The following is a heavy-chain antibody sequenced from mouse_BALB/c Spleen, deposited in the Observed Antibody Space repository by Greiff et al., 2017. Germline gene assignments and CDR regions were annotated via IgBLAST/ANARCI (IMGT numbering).Heavy chain of an antibody. CDR3: ARSYYGSSPPFDY. CDR1: GFTFSSFG. Sequence: EVHLVESGGGLVQPGGSRKLSCAASGFTFSSFGMHWVRQAPEKGLEWVAYISSGSSTIYYADTVKGRFTISRDNPKNTLFLQMTSLRSEDTAMYYCARSYYGSSPPFDYWGQGTTLTVSS. V-gene: IGHV5-17*02. D-gene: IGHD1-1*01. J-gene: IGHJ2*01. CDR2: ISSGSSTI.